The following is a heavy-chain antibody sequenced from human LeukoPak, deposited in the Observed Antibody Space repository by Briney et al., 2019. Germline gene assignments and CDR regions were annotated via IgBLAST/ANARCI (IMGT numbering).Heavy chain of an antibody. CDR3: ARDHGVSRVRGVQVDYFDY. D-gene: IGHD3-10*01. Sequence: SETLSLTCTVSGGSISSSSYYWGWIRQPPGKGLEWIGSIYYSGSTYYNPSLKSRVTISVDTSKNQFSLKLNSVTAADTAVYYCARDHGVSRVRGVQVDYFDYWGQGTLVTVSS. CDR2: IYYSGST. J-gene: IGHJ4*02. CDR1: GGSISSSSYY. V-gene: IGHV4-39*07.